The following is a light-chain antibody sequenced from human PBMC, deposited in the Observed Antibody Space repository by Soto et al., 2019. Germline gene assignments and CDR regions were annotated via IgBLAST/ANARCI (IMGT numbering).Light chain of an antibody. CDR2: EVA. CDR3: SSYATSGTNVI. CDR1: NSDVGAYPY. J-gene: IGLJ2*01. V-gene: IGLV2-14*03. Sequence: QSALTQPASVSGSPGQSITISCTGTNSDVGAYPYVSWYQQHPGNAPKLLIYEVADRPSGVSDRFSGSKSGNTASLTLSALQAEDEDVDYCSSYATSGTNVIFGGGTKLTVL.